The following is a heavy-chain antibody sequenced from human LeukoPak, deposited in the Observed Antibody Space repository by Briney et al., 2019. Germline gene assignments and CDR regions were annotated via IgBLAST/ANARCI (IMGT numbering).Heavy chain of an antibody. D-gene: IGHD1-26*01. CDR2: IYYSGST. Sequence: KPSETLSLTCTVSGGSISSYYWSWIRQPPGKGLEWIGYIYYSGSTNYNPSLKSRVTISVDTSKNQFSLKLSSVTAADTAVYYCARGSGSSLYYFDYWGQGTQVTVSS. V-gene: IGHV4-59*01. CDR1: GGSISSYY. J-gene: IGHJ4*02. CDR3: ARGSGSSLYYFDY.